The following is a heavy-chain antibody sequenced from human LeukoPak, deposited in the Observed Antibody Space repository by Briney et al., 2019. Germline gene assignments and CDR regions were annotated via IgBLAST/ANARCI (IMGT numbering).Heavy chain of an antibody. CDR1: GGTFSSYA. Sequence: SVKVSCKASGGTFSSYAISWVRQAPGQGLEWMGGIIPIFGTANYAQKFQGRVTITTDESTSTAYMDLRSLRSDDTAVYYCARQVFSTWYAFDYWGQGTPVTVSS. CDR3: ARQVFSTWYAFDY. V-gene: IGHV1-69*05. J-gene: IGHJ4*02. D-gene: IGHD6-13*01. CDR2: IIPIFGTA.